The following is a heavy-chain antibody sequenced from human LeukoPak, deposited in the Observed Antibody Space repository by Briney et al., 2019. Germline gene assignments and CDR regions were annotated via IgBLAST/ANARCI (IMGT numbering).Heavy chain of an antibody. CDR3: ARSHSSTSGYFDY. Sequence: GRSLRLSCEASGFTFSSYGMHWVRQAPGKGLEWVAVICHDGTIKWYADSVKGRFTISRDNSKNTLYLQMNSLRAEDTAVYHCARSHSSTSGYFDYWGQGTLVTVSS. J-gene: IGHJ4*02. CDR1: GFTFSSYG. CDR2: ICHDGTIK. V-gene: IGHV3-33*01. D-gene: IGHD6-13*01.